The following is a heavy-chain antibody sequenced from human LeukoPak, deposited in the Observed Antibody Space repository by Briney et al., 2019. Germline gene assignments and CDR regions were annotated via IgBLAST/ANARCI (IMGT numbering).Heavy chain of an antibody. V-gene: IGHV1-2*02. CDR1: GYTFTGYY. CDR2: INPNSGGA. D-gene: IGHD2-2*01. Sequence: ASVKVSCKASGYTFTGYYLHWVRQAPGQGLEWMGWINPNSGGANYAQRFQGRVTMTRDTSISTAYMELSRLRSDDTAVYYCARDRVSGYQLPVYYYYYYYMDVWGKGTTVTVSS. CDR3: ARDRVSGYQLPVYYYYYYYMDV. J-gene: IGHJ6*03.